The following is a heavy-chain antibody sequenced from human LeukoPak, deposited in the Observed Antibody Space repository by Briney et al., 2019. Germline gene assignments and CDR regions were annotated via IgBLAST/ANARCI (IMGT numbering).Heavy chain of an antibody. V-gene: IGHV3-48*01. D-gene: IGHD6-25*01. CDR3: ARFAAGGSYYYYMDV. J-gene: IGHJ6*03. CDR1: GFTFSSYT. CDR2: IGTSSTTI. Sequence: GGSLRLSCAASGFTFSSYTMNWVRQPPGKGLQWVSNIGTSSTTIYYADSVKGRFTISRDNAKNSLYLQMNSLRADDTAVYYCARFAAGGSYYYYMDVWGKGTTVTVSS.